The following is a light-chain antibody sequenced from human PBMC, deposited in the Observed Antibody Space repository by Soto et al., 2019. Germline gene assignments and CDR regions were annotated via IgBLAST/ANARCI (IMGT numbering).Light chain of an antibody. J-gene: IGLJ1*01. CDR2: EGS. CDR1: SSDVGSYNL. CDR3: CSYADSSRIYV. V-gene: IGLV2-23*01. Sequence: QSALTQPASVSGSPGQSITISCTGTSSDVGSYNLVSWYQQHPGKAPKVMIYEGSKRPSGISNRFSGSKSGNTASLKISGLQAEDEADYYCCSYADSSRIYVFGSGTKVTVL.